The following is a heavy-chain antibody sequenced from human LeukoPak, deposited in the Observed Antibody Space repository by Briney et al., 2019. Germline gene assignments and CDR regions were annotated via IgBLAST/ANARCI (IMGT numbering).Heavy chain of an antibody. V-gene: IGHV1-2*02. Sequence: ASVKVSCKASGYIFTGYYMHWVRQAPGQGLEWMGWINPNSGDTNYAQKFQGRVTMTRDTSVSTACMELSRLRSDDTAVYYCARVRYRLAETYIDYWGQGTLVTVSS. J-gene: IGHJ4*02. CDR2: INPNSGDT. D-gene: IGHD3-16*01. CDR1: GYIFTGYY. CDR3: ARVRYRLAETYIDY.